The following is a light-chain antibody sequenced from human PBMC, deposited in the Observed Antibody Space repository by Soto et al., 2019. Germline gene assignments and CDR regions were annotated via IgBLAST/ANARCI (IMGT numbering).Light chain of an antibody. CDR3: QQYKIFPYT. CDR1: ETSSNF. V-gene: IGKV1-5*01. J-gene: IGKJ2*01. Sequence: DIQMTKSPSTLSASVGDRVAITCPARETSSNFLAWYQQKPGKAPKLLFFDASNLESRVAPRFSGSGSGTEFTLTITSLQPDDFATYYCQQYKIFPYTFGQGTHLDLK. CDR2: DAS.